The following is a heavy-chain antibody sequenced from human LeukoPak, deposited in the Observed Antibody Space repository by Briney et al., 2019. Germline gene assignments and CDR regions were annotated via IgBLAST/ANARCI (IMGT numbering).Heavy chain of an antibody. V-gene: IGHV4-61*02. D-gene: IGHD3-3*01. CDR1: GGSISSGSYY. CDR2: IYTSGST. Sequence: SETLSLTCTVSGGSISSGSYYWSWIRQPAGKGLEWIGRIYTSGSTNYNPSLKSRVTISVDTSKNQFSLKLSSVTAADTAVYYCARGRYYDFWSGYPYFDYWGQGTLVTVSS. J-gene: IGHJ4*02. CDR3: ARGRYYDFWSGYPYFDY.